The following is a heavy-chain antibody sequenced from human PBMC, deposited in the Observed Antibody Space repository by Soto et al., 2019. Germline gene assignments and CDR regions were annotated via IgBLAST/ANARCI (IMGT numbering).Heavy chain of an antibody. V-gene: IGHV3-21*01. CDR1: GFTFSSYT. CDR2: ISSGSSYI. CDR3: ARDRTYDSSGADI. Sequence: GGSLRLSCAASGFTFSSYTMNWVRQAPGKGLEWVSSISSGSSYIFYADSVKGRFTISRDNAKNSLYLQMNSLRAEDTAVYYCARDRTYDSSGADIWGQGTMVTVSS. J-gene: IGHJ3*02. D-gene: IGHD3-22*01.